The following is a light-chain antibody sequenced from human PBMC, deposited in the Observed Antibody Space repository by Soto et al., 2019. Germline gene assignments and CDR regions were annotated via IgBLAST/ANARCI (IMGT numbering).Light chain of an antibody. CDR3: QESFFAPPT. Sequence: DVQMTQSPSSLSASVGERVTITCRASQNIRSYLSWYQQKPGKPPKLLIFETSTLQSGVPSRFTGAGSGTDFTRTISNLQPEDFATYYCQESFFAPPTFGQGTKVEI. CDR1: QNIRSY. V-gene: IGKV1-39*01. CDR2: ETS. J-gene: IGKJ1*01.